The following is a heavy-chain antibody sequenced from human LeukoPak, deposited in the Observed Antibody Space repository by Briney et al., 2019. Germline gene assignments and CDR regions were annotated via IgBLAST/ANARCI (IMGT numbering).Heavy chain of an antibody. CDR2: MYSGGNT. CDR3: ARVQAVFQNFDY. V-gene: IGHV3-66*01. Sequence: TGGSLRLSRAASGFTISSSYISWVRQAPGKGLEWVSVMYSGGNTYYADYVKGRFTISRDKSKNTLYLQMNSLRAEDTAVYHCARVQAVFQNFDYWGQGTLVTVSS. J-gene: IGHJ4*02. CDR1: GFTISSSY.